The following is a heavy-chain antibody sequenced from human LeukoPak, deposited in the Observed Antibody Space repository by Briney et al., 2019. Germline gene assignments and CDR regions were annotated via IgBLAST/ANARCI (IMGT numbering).Heavy chain of an antibody. D-gene: IGHD3-10*01. CDR2: ISPGDSDT. CDR3: ARRDYYGSGSLDY. Sequence: KNGESLKISCKGSGYSFTTYWIGWVRQMPGRGLEWMGIISPGDSDTRCSPSFQGQVTISADKSISTAYLHWSSLKASDTAMYYCARRDYYGSGSLDYWGQGTLVTVSS. J-gene: IGHJ4*02. V-gene: IGHV5-51*01. CDR1: GYSFTTYW.